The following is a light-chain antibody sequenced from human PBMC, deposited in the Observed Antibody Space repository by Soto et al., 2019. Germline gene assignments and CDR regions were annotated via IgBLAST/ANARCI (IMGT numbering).Light chain of an antibody. CDR3: NSYTTSNTRQIV. Sequence: QSALTQPASVSGSPGQSITISCTGTSSDVVGYNFVSWYQQRPGKAPKSMIYDVSNRPSGVSTLFSGSKSGNTASLTISGLQAEDEADYYCNSYTTSNTRQIVFGTGTKVTVL. CDR2: DVS. V-gene: IGLV2-14*01. CDR1: SSDVVGYNF. J-gene: IGLJ1*01.